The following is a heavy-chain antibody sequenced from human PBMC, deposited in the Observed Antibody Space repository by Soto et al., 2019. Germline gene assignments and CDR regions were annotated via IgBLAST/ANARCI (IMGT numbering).Heavy chain of an antibody. V-gene: IGHV1-69*02. CDR3: ARFKLGDDY. CDR1: GGTFSNST. CDR2: LIPILGLA. D-gene: IGHD5-12*01. J-gene: IGHJ4*02. Sequence: QVQLVQSGAEVRKPGSSVKVSCQASGGTFSNSTVPWVRQAPGQGLEWMGRLIPILGLANYAQKFRGRLTITADKSTTTAYMELRSLRSEDTAIYYCARFKLGDDYWGQGTLVTVSS.